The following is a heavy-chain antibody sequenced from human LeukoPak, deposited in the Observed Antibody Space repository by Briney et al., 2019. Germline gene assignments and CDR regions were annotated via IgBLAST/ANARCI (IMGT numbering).Heavy chain of an antibody. CDR3: ARDDEYYYDSRMKGAFDI. CDR2: ISSSSSYI. Sequence: PGGSLRLSCAASGFTFSSYSMNWVRQAPGKGLEWVSSISSSSSYIYYADSVKGRFTISRDNAKNSLYLQMNSLRAEDTAVYYCARDDEYYYDSRMKGAFDIWGQGTMVTVSS. J-gene: IGHJ3*02. D-gene: IGHD3-22*01. CDR1: GFTFSSYS. V-gene: IGHV3-21*01.